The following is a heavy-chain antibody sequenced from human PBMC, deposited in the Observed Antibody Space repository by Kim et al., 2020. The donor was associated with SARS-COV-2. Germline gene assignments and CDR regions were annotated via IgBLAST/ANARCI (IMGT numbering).Heavy chain of an antibody. CDR1: GGSFSGYY. CDR3: ARSRSRSVRGVITRGGWFDP. CDR2: INHSGST. Sequence: SETLSLTCAVYGGSFSGYYWSWIRQPPGKGLEWIGEINHSGSTNYNPSLKSRVTISVDTSKNQFSLKLSSVTAADTAVYYCARSRSRSVRGVITRGGWFDPWGQGTLVTVSS. D-gene: IGHD3-10*01. J-gene: IGHJ5*02. V-gene: IGHV4-34*01.